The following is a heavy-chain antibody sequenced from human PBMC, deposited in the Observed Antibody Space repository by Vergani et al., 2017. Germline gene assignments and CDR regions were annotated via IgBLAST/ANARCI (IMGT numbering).Heavy chain of an antibody. CDR2: IIPIFGTA. D-gene: IGHD5-18*01. CDR3: AREGRYSYGHDY. V-gene: IGHV1-69*13. CDR1: GGTFSSYA. Sequence: QVQLVQSGAEVKKPGSSVKVSCKASGGTFSSYAISGVRQAPGQGLEWMGRIIPIFGTANYAQKFQGRVTITADESTSTAYRELSSLRSEDTAVYYCAREGRYSYGHDYWGQGTLVTVSS. J-gene: IGHJ4*02.